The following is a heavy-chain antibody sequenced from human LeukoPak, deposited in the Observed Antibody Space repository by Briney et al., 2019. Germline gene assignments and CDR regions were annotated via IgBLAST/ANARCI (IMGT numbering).Heavy chain of an antibody. J-gene: IGHJ2*01. CDR1: GFTFSSYS. Sequence: KPGGSLRLSCAASGFTFSSYSMNWVRQAPGKGLEWVSSISSRSYIYYVDSVKGRFTISRDNAKNSLYLQMNSLRAEDTAVYYCARDLPDEVPSFDLWGRGTLVTVSS. D-gene: IGHD1-1*01. CDR3: ARDLPDEVPSFDL. V-gene: IGHV3-21*01. CDR2: ISSRSYI.